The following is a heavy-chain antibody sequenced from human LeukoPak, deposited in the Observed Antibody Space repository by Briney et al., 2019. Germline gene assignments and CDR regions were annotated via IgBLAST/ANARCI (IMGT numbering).Heavy chain of an antibody. CDR2: INHSGST. V-gene: IGHV4-34*01. CDR1: GGSFSGYY. CDR3: ARGLFIGRWSLQAYYDSSGYGFDY. D-gene: IGHD3-22*01. Sequence: SETLSLTCAVYGGSFSGYYWSWIRQPPGKGLEWIGEINHSGSTNYNPSLKSRVTISVDTSKNQFSLKLSSVTAADTAVYYCARGLFIGRWSLQAYYDSSGYGFDYWGQGTLVTVSS. J-gene: IGHJ4*02.